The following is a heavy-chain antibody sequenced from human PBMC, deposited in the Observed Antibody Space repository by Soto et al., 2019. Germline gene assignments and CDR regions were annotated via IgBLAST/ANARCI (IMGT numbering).Heavy chain of an antibody. Sequence: GGSLRLSCAASGFTFSSYAMSWVRQAPGKGLEWVSAISGGGGSTYYADSVKGRFTISRDNSKNTLYLQMNSLRAEDTAVYYCAKDSYYDSSGYRLNWFDPWGQGTLVTVSS. CDR3: AKDSYYDSSGYRLNWFDP. CDR2: ISGGGGST. D-gene: IGHD3-22*01. J-gene: IGHJ5*02. V-gene: IGHV3-23*01. CDR1: GFTFSSYA.